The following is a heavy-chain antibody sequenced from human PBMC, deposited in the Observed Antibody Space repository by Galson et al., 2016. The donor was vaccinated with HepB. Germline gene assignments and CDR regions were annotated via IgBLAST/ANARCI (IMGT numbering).Heavy chain of an antibody. CDR1: GFSFSTSG. V-gene: IGHV3-23*01. Sequence: SLRLSCAASGFSFSTSGMSWVRQTPGRGLEWVSGITGSGGTTHYADSVKGRFTISRDNSNNTLYLYMNSLRAGDTAVYYCGKHRGFDYWGQGALVTVSS. CDR3: GKHRGFDY. J-gene: IGHJ4*02. CDR2: ITGSGGTT.